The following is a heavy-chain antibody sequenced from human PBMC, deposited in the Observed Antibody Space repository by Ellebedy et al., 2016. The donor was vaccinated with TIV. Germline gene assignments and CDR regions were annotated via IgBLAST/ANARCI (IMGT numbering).Heavy chain of an antibody. CDR3: AREIFLWSLGNYYYGMDV. D-gene: IGHD3-10*01. J-gene: IGHJ6*02. CDR1: GFAFSSYA. CDR2: IGSSSTTI. Sequence: GGSLRLXXAASGFAFSSYAMHWVRQAPGKGLAWVSYIGSSSTTIYYADYVKGRFTVSRDNAKNSLYLQLNSLSAEDTAVYYCAREIFLWSLGNYYYGMDVWGHGTTVIVSS. V-gene: IGHV3-48*04.